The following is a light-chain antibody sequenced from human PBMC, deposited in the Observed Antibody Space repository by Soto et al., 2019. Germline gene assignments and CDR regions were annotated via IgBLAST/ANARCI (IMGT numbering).Light chain of an antibody. J-gene: IGKJ4*01. V-gene: IGKV1-39*01. CDR2: GAS. Sequence: DIQMTQAPSSLSASIGGRVTITFRTSQNIYNSLNWYQQKAGRAPAVLIYGASNLQPGVPSRFSGRGSGTDFSLTISNPQPEDFATYFCQQSKSFPLTFGGGTKVDIK. CDR1: QNIYNS. CDR3: QQSKSFPLT.